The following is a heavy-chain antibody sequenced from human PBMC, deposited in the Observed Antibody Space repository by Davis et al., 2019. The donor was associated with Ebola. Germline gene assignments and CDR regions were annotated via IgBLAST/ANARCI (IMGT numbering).Heavy chain of an antibody. V-gene: IGHV4-31*03. CDR2: IDYSGST. CDR1: GGSISGYH. CDR3: ARDPRTLGYYYYGMDV. J-gene: IGHJ6*04. Sequence: MPSETLSLTCTVSGGSISGYHWAWIRQHPRKGLEWIGYIDYSGSTDYNPSLKSRVTISVDTSKNQFSLKLSSVTAADTAVYYCARDPRTLGYYYYGMDVWGKGTTVTVSS. D-gene: IGHD1-14*01.